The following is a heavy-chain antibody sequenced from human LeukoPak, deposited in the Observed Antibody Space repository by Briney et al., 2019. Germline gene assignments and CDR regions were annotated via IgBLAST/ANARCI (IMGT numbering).Heavy chain of an antibody. Sequence: ASVTVSCKASGYTFTSYGISWVRQAPGQGLEWMGWISGYNGYTRYAQKLQGRVSMTTDTSTTTAYLELRSLRSDDTAVYYCARDLTHRRNYDSSGYQIVPAFWGQGTLVTVSS. CDR2: ISGYNGYT. CDR3: ARDLTHRRNYDSSGYQIVPAF. J-gene: IGHJ4*02. D-gene: IGHD3-22*01. V-gene: IGHV1-18*01. CDR1: GYTFTSYG.